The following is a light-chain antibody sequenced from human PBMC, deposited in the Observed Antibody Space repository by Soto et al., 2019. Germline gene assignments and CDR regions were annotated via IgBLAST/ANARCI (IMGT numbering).Light chain of an antibody. CDR2: KTS. CDR3: QKYDSYPLT. CDR1: QSISSW. V-gene: IGKV1-5*03. J-gene: IGKJ4*01. Sequence: DIQMTQSPSTLSASVGDRVTITCRASQSISSWLAWYQQKPGKAPNLLIYKTSSLESGVPSRFSGSGSGTEFTLTVNSLPPDDFATYYCQKYDSYPLTFGGGTKVEIK.